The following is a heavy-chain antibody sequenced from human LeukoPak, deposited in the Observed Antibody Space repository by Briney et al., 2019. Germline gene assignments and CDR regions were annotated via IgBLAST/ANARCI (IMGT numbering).Heavy chain of an antibody. CDR1: GGSISSYY. D-gene: IGHD3-22*01. J-gene: IGHJ4*03. CDR3: ARRSHTSVCYPLDY. V-gene: IGHV4-59*08. Sequence: PSETVSCTCTVSGGSISSYYWSWLRQPPGKGLEWIGYIYYSGNTNYNPSLKSRVTITVDTSKNQFSLKLTSVTAADTAVYFCARRSHTSVCYPLDYWGQGTMVTVSS. CDR2: IYYSGNT.